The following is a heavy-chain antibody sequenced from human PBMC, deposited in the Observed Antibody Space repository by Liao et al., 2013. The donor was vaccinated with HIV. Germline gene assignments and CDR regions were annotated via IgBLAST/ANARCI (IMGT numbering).Heavy chain of an antibody. D-gene: IGHD4-23*01. CDR2: IYYSGST. Sequence: QVQLQQWGAGLLKTSETLSLTCAVYGGSISSSSYYWGWIRQPPGKGLEWIGSIYYSGSTYYNPSLKSRVTISVDTSKNQFSLKLSSVTAADTAVYYCARIGGNSGFDYWGQGTLVTVSS. J-gene: IGHJ4*02. V-gene: IGHV4-39*07. CDR1: GGSISSSSYY. CDR3: ARIGGNSGFDY.